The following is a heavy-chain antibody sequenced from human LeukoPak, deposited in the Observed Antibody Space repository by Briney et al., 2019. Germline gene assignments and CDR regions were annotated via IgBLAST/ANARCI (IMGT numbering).Heavy chain of an antibody. D-gene: IGHD3-22*01. CDR3: TRDAGHCHSSGCWKPSDY. CDR2: INSDDTDT. J-gene: IGHJ4*02. CDR1: GFNFRSYW. V-gene: IGHV3-74*01. Sequence: TGGSLRLSCAASGFNFRSYWMQWVRHVPGKGLVWVARINSDDTDTYADSVKGRFTISRDNANNMLYLQMNSLKADDTAVYYCTRDAGHCHSSGCWKPSDYWGQGALVTVSS.